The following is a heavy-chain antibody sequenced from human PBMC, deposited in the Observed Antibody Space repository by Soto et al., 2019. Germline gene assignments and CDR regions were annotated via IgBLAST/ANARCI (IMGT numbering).Heavy chain of an antibody. CDR2: ISTTSTYT. CDR3: ARDDGLSSTNVKAFDI. J-gene: IGHJ3*02. V-gene: IGHV3-21*02. D-gene: IGHD2-2*01. CDR1: GFTFSRYY. Sequence: ELQLVESGGGLVEPGGSLRLSCAASGFTFSRYYMNWVRQAPGKGLEWVSSISTTSTYTHYADSLKGRFTISRDNAKKLLSLQMDSLRAEDTAVYYCARDDGLSSTNVKAFDIWGQGTKVTVSS.